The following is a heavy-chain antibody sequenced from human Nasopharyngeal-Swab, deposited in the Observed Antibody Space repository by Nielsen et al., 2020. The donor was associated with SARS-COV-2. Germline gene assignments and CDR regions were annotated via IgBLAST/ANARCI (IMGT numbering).Heavy chain of an antibody. V-gene: IGHV3-23*03. Sequence: RQATGQGLEWVSVIYYGGDITYYADSVKGRFTTSRDNSKNTVHLQMNSLRADDTAIYYCAKNRDSVAGTPDDAFDIWGQGTMVTVSS. CDR3: AKNRDSVAGTPDDAFDI. CDR2: IYYGGDIT. J-gene: IGHJ3*02. D-gene: IGHD6-19*01.